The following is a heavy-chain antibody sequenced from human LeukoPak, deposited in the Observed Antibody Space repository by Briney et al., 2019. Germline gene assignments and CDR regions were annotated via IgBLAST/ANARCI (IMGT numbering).Heavy chain of an antibody. CDR3: ARHKVPLVNAFDI. CDR2: IYYSGST. J-gene: IGHJ3*02. V-gene: IGHV4-59*08. D-gene: IGHD3-9*01. Sequence: PSETLSLTCTVSGGSISSYYRSWIRQPPGRGREWVGYIYYSGSTNYNPSLKSRVTISVDTSKNQFSLKLSSVTAADTAVYYCARHKVPLVNAFDIWGQGTMVTVSS. CDR1: GGSISSYY.